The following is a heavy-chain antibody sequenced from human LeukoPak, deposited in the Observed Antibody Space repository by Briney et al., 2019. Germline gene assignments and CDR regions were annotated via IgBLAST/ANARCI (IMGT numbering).Heavy chain of an antibody. D-gene: IGHD6-19*01. Sequence: GGSLRLSCAASGFTFSSYGMLWVRQAPGTGREGVAFIRYDGSNKYYADSVKGRFTISRDNSKNTLYLQMNSLRAGDTAVYYCAKDLGIAVAGTGIDYWGQGTLVTVSS. CDR1: GFTFSSYG. J-gene: IGHJ4*02. V-gene: IGHV3-30*02. CDR3: AKDLGIAVAGTGIDY. CDR2: IRYDGSNK.